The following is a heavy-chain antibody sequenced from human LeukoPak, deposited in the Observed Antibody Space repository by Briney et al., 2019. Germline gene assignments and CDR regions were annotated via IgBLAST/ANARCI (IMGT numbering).Heavy chain of an antibody. Sequence: SVKVSCKASGYTFTGYYMHWVRQAPGQGLEWMGWINPNSGGTNYAQKFQGRVTMTRDTSISTAYIELSRLRSDDTAVYYCARARYSYGYPFDYWGQGTLVTVSS. CDR3: ARARYSYGYPFDY. D-gene: IGHD5-18*01. CDR1: GYTFTGYY. V-gene: IGHV1-2*02. J-gene: IGHJ4*02. CDR2: INPNSGGT.